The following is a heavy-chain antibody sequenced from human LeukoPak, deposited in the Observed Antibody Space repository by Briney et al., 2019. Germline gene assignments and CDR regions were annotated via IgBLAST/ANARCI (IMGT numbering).Heavy chain of an antibody. CDR2: IYYSGST. CDR1: GGSISSGGYY. Sequence: SQTLSLTCTVSGGSISSGGYYWSWIRQHPGKGLEWIGYIYYSGSTYYNPSLKSRVTISVDTSKNQFSLKLSSVTAADTAVYYCAREIPYSGSYTDFDYWGQGTLVTVSS. CDR3: AREIPYSGSYTDFDY. D-gene: IGHD1-26*01. V-gene: IGHV4-31*03. J-gene: IGHJ4*02.